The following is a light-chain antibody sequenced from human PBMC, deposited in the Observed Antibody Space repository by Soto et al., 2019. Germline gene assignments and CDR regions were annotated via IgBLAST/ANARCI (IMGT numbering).Light chain of an antibody. CDR1: QSFNSIY. V-gene: IGKV3-20*01. CDR3: QQYGSSPPSVT. Sequence: EIVLTQSPGTLSLSPGERATLSCRASQSFNSIYLAWYQQKPGQAPRLLIYGASSRATGIPDRFSGSGSGTDFTLTISRLEPEDFAVYYCQQYGSSPPSVTFGQGTRLEIK. CDR2: GAS. J-gene: IGKJ5*01.